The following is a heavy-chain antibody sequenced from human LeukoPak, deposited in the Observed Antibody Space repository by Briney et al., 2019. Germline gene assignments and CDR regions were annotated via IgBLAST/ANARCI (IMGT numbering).Heavy chain of an antibody. V-gene: IGHV3-53*01. Sequence: GGSLRLSCAASGFTVSSSYMSWVRQAPGKGLEWVSIIYSGGTTYYADSVEGRFTVSRDSSKNTLYLQMNNLRSEDTAVYYCARVGTTTLAYYWGQGTLVTVSS. J-gene: IGHJ4*02. CDR3: ARVGTTTLAYY. CDR2: IYSGGTT. D-gene: IGHD1-26*01. CDR1: GFTVSSSY.